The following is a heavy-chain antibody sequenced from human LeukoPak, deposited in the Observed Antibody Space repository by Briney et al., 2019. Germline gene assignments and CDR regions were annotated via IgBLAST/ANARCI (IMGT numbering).Heavy chain of an antibody. CDR1: GFTFSSYW. D-gene: IGHD5-12*01. V-gene: IGHV3-7*01. CDR2: IKQDGSEK. CDR3: ATSGYSGYDPFDY. Sequence: GGSLRLSCAASGFTFSSYWMSWVRQAPGKGLEWVANIKQDGSEKYYVDSVKGRFTISRDNAKNSLYLRMNSLRAEDTAVYYCATSGYSGYDPFDYWGQGTLVTVSS. J-gene: IGHJ4*02.